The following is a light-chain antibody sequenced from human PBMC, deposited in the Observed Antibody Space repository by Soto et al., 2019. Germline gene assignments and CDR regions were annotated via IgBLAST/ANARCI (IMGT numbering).Light chain of an antibody. CDR2: GAS. CDR1: QSVNGGH. J-gene: IGKJ5*01. V-gene: IGKV3-15*01. CDR3: QQYNKWPIT. Sequence: EIVMTQSPATLSVSPGERASRSCRASQSVNGGHLAWFQQKPGQAPRLLVYGASTRAAGIPARFSGSGSGTEFTLTISSLQSEDFAVYFCQQYNKWPITFGQGTRLEIK.